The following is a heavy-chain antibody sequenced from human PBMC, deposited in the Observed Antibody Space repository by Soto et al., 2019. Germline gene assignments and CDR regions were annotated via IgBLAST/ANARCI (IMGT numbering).Heavy chain of an antibody. CDR2: IYYSGST. J-gene: IGHJ5*02. CDR1: GGSLSSYY. Sequence: SETLSLTCTVSGGSLSSYYWSWIRQPPGKGLEWIGYIYYSGSTNYNPSLKSRVTISVDTSKNQFSLKLSSVTAADTAVYYCARVTAARPTNWFDPWGQGTLVTVSS. D-gene: IGHD6-6*01. CDR3: ARVTAARPTNWFDP. V-gene: IGHV4-59*01.